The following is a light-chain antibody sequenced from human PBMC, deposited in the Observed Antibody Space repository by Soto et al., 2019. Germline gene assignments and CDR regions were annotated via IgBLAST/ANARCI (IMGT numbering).Light chain of an antibody. Sequence: QSVLTQPPSASGTPGQRVTISCSGSNSNIGINAVYWYQQLPGAAPTFLIYSDSHRPSGVPDRFSASKSGTSATLAISGRRSEDEADYYCAAWDDGLRGPVFGGGTKVTVL. CDR1: NSNIGINA. CDR3: AAWDDGLRGPV. V-gene: IGLV1-47*02. J-gene: IGLJ3*02. CDR2: SDS.